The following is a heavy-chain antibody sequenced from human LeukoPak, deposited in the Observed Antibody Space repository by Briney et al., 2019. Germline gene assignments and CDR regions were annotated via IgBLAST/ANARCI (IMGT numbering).Heavy chain of an antibody. V-gene: IGHV3-66*01. CDR2: IYSGGST. CDR1: GFAFGSEA. Sequence: GGSLRLSCAVSGFAFGSEAMSWVRQAPGKGLEWVSVIYSGGSTYYADSVKGRFTISRDNSKNTLYLQMNSLRAEDTAVYYCARDLERYRSFEDAFDIWGQGTMVTVSS. J-gene: IGHJ3*02. D-gene: IGHD6-13*01. CDR3: ARDLERYRSFEDAFDI.